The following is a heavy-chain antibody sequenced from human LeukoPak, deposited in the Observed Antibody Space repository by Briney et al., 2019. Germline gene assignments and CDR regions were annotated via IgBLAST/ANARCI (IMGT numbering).Heavy chain of an antibody. CDR1: GYTFTAYY. Sequence: ASVKVSCKASGYTFTAYYMHWVRQAPGQGLEWLGWINPDIGGATYAQKFQGRVTMTRDTSTSTAYMELNRLTSDATAVYYCARQGQKSGSYFYFDYWGQGTLVTVSS. CDR3: ARQGQKSGSYFYFDY. V-gene: IGHV1-2*02. CDR2: INPDIGGA. D-gene: IGHD1-26*01. J-gene: IGHJ4*02.